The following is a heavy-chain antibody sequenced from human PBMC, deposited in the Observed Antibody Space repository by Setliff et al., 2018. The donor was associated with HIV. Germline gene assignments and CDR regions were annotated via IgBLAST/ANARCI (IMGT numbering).Heavy chain of an antibody. CDR1: DYPFSNFG. D-gene: IGHD3-10*01. CDR2: INVYNGDT. Sequence: ASVKVSCKASDYPFSNFGISWVRQAPGQGLEWMAWINVYNGDTNFAQKFQGRVTMTKDTSTGTAYMELSSLRSDDTAVYYCATGRGGSRSRLVLWGQGTLVTVSS. CDR3: ATGRGGSRSRLVL. V-gene: IGHV1-18*01. J-gene: IGHJ4*02.